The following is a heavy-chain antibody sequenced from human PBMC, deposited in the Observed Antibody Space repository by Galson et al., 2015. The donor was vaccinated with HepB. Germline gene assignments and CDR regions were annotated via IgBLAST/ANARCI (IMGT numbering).Heavy chain of an antibody. CDR3: ARSVGDYYDSSGPDYFDY. CDR1: GYTFISYC. D-gene: IGHD3-22*01. Sequence: SVKVSCEASGYTFISYCISWGRQAPGQGREGMGGSSVYNGNTNYAQKFQGRVTMTTDTSTSTAYMELRSLRSDDTAVYYCARSVGDYYDSSGPDYFDYWGQGTLVTVSS. J-gene: IGHJ4*02. CDR2: SSVYNGNT. V-gene: IGHV1-18*04.